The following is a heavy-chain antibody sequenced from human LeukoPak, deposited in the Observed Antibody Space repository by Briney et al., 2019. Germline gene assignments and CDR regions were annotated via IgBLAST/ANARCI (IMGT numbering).Heavy chain of an antibody. J-gene: IGHJ1*01. CDR2: IRYGGSHQ. CDR3: ARDSGTWFYLQD. Sequence: GRSLRLSCAASGFSFGSYGMHWVRQAPGKGLEWVAFIRYGGSHQFYADSVRGRFTISRDNPKHTLYLQMNSLRGEDTAVYFCARDSGTWFYLQDWGQGTLVTVSS. D-gene: IGHD2/OR15-2a*01. CDR1: GFSFGSYG. V-gene: IGHV3-33*01.